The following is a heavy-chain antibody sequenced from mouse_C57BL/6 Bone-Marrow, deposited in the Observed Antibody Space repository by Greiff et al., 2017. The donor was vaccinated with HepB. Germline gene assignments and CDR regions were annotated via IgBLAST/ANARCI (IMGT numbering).Heavy chain of an antibody. Sequence: VQLQESGPGLVAPSQSLSITCTVSGFSLTSYGVHWVRQPPGKGLEWLVVIWSDGSTTYNSALKSRLSISKDNSKSQVFLKMNSLQTDDTAMYYGARHGDGYDYYAMDYWGQGTSVTVSS. D-gene: IGHD2-2*01. CDR1: GFSLTSYG. CDR3: ARHGDGYDYYAMDY. J-gene: IGHJ4*01. CDR2: IWSDGST. V-gene: IGHV2-6-1*01.